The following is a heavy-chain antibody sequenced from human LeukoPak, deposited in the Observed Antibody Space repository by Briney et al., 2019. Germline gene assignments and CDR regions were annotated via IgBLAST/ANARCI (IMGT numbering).Heavy chain of an antibody. CDR1: GGSISSYY. D-gene: IGHD3-10*01. CDR2: IYYSGST. J-gene: IGHJ4*02. V-gene: IGHV4-59*01. Sequence: SETLSLTCTVSGGSISSYYWNWIRQPPGKGLEWIGYIYYSGSTNYNPSLKSRVTISVDTSKNQFSLNLRSVTAADTAVYFCAREASRAGTYYFDYWGQGTLLTVSS. CDR3: AREASRAGTYYFDY.